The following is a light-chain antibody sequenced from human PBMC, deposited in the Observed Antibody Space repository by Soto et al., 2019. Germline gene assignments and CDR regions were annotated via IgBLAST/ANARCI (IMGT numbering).Light chain of an antibody. V-gene: IGKV3-15*01. CDR1: HSVSSS. Sequence: EIVMTQSPATLSVSPGERANLSCGASHSVSSSLAWYQQKPGQVPRLLIYGASTRATGIPARFSGSGSGTEFTLTISSLQSEDFAVYYCQHYNNWPYTFGQGTKLEIK. CDR2: GAS. J-gene: IGKJ2*01. CDR3: QHYNNWPYT.